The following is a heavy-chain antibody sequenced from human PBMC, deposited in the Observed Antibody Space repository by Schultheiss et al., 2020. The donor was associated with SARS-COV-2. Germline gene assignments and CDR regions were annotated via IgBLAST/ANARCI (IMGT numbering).Heavy chain of an antibody. CDR1: GGSISSGGYY. V-gene: IGHV4-31*03. CDR2: IYYSGST. D-gene: IGHD3-10*01. CDR3: AREETYYYGRDDAFDI. J-gene: IGHJ3*02. Sequence: SETLSLTCTVSGGSISSGGYYWSWIRQHPGKGLEWIGYIYYSGSTYYNPSLKSRVTISVDTSKNQFSLKLSSVTAADTAVDYCAREETYYYGRDDAFDIWGQGTMVTVSS.